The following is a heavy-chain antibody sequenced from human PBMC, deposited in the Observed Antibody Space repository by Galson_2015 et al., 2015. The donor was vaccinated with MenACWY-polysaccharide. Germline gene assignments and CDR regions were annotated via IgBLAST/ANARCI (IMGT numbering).Heavy chain of an antibody. Sequence: SLRLSCAASGFTFTTYAMNWVRQAPGKGLEWVSAISASGGGTHYADSVKGRFTISRDNSKNTLYLQMNSLRAEGTAVYYCAKYGSGSFYLDWGRGTLVTVSS. D-gene: IGHD3-10*01. CDR1: GFTFTTYA. CDR2: ISASGGGT. CDR3: AKYGSGSFYLD. J-gene: IGHJ4*02. V-gene: IGHV3-23*01.